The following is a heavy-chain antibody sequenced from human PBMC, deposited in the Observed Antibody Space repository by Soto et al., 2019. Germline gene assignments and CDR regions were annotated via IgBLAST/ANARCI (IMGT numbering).Heavy chain of an antibody. V-gene: IGHV3-23*01. CDR3: AKDPLLSIGYAVTTVFDI. CDR2: ISGSGGST. Sequence: GGSLRLSCAASGFTFSSYAMSWVRQAPGKGLEWVSAISGSGGSTYYADSVKGRFTISRDNSKNTLYLQMNSLRAEDTAVYYCAKDPLLSIGYAVTTVFDIWGQGTMVTVSS. D-gene: IGHD4-17*01. CDR1: GFTFSSYA. J-gene: IGHJ3*02.